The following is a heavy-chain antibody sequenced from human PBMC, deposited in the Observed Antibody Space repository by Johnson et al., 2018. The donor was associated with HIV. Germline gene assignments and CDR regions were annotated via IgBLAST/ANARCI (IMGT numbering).Heavy chain of an antibody. CDR2: ILYDGSNK. CDR1: RFTFSFYA. Sequence: QVQLVESGGGVAQPGRSLRLSCAASRFTFSFYAMHWVRQAPGKGLEWVALILYDGSNKYYADSVKGRLTISRDNSKNTLSLQMNSLRAEDTAVYYCARGYYYDSSGSDDAFDIWGQGTMVTVSS. D-gene: IGHD3-22*01. J-gene: IGHJ3*02. CDR3: ARGYYYDSSGSDDAFDI. V-gene: IGHV3-30-3*01.